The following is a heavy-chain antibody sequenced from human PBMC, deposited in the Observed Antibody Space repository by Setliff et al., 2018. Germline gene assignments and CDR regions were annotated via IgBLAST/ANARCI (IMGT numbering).Heavy chain of an antibody. CDR3: AQTKGFKDGWFDP. J-gene: IGHJ5*02. Sequence: AASVKVSCKTSGFVFITYAITWVRQAPGQGLEWMGWISGYYNKTNYAQKFQDRVTMTTDTSTGTIYMELRSLRSDDTAVYYCAQTKGFKDGWFDPWGQGTLVTVSS. CDR1: GFVFITYA. V-gene: IGHV1-18*01. CDR2: ISGYYNKT.